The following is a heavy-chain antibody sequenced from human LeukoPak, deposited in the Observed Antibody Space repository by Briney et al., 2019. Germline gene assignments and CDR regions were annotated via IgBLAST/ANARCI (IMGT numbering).Heavy chain of an antibody. J-gene: IGHJ6*02. D-gene: IGHD5-24*01. Sequence: GESLKISCKGSGYTFTNYWIGWLRQMSGKGLEWMGVIYSGDSDTRYSPSFQGQVTISVDKSISTAYLQWSSLKASDTAVYYCARVGRDVVPGYYYGMTSGAKGPRSPSP. V-gene: IGHV5-51*01. CDR2: IYSGDSDT. CDR3: ARVGRDVVPGYYYGMTS. CDR1: GYTFTNYW.